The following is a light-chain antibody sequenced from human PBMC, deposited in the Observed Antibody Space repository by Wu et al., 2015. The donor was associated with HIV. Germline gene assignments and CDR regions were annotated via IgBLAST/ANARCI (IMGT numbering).Light chain of an antibody. J-gene: IGKJ1*01. Sequence: EVVMTQSPATLSVSPGERATLSCRTSQSVSNSLAWHQHKPGQGPRLLIYGSLTRASGTPARFSGSGSGTEFTLTISDIQSEDFAVYYCQHYHNWPPWTFGQGTKVEMK. CDR1: QSVSNS. V-gene: IGKV3-15*01. CDR2: GSL. CDR3: QHYHNWPPWT.